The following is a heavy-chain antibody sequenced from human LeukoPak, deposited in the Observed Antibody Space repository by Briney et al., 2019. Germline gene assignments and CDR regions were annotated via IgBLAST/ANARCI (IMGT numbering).Heavy chain of an antibody. J-gene: IGHJ4*02. D-gene: IGHD3-16*01. V-gene: IGHV4-39*01. CDR2: IYYSGNT. CDR1: GVSISSSNSY. Sequence: SETLSLTCTVSGVSISSSNSYWGWIRQPPGKGLEWIGSIYYSGNTYYNASLKSRVTISVDTAKNQFSLKLTSVTAADTAVYYCARGGGYFNYWGQGTLVTVSS. CDR3: ARGGGYFNY.